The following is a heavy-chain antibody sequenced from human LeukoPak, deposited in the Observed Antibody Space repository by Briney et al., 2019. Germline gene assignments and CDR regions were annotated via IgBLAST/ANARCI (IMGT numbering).Heavy chain of an antibody. CDR2: ISSSGSTI. CDR1: GFTFSDYY. D-gene: IGHD6-13*01. V-gene: IGHV3-11*01. J-gene: IGHJ4*02. CDR3: ASGDSSSWYYGYFDY. Sequence: GGSLRLSCAASGFTFSDYYMSWIRQAPGKGLEWVSYISSSGSTIYYADSVKGRFTISRGNAKNSLYLQMNSLRAEDTAVYYCASGDSSSWYYGYFDYWGQGTLVTVSS.